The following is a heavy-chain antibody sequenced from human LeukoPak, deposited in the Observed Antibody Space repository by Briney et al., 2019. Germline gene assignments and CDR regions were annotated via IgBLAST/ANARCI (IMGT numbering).Heavy chain of an antibody. J-gene: IGHJ4*02. V-gene: IGHV3-23*01. CDR2: ISGSGDRT. Sequence: GGSLRLSCAASGFTFSSYAMNWVRQAPGKGLEWVSSISGSGDRTYYADSVNGRFTISRDNSKNTLYLQMNSLRAKDTAIYYCAKGGPYSSSWGGKFDHWGQGALVTVSS. CDR3: AKGGPYSSSWGGKFDH. CDR1: GFTFSSYA. D-gene: IGHD6-13*01.